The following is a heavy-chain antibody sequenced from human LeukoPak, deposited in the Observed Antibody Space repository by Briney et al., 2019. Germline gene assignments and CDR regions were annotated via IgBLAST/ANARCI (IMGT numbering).Heavy chain of an antibody. J-gene: IGHJ4*02. CDR1: GFTFSSYG. V-gene: IGHV3-30*18. CDR3: AKAVAGTGDY. Sequence: GGSLRLSCAASGFTFSSYGMHWVRQAPGKGLEWVAVISYDGSNKYYADSVKGRFTISRDNSKNTLYLQMNSLRAEDTAVYYCAKAVAGTGDYWGQGTLVTVSS. CDR2: ISYDGSNK. D-gene: IGHD6-19*01.